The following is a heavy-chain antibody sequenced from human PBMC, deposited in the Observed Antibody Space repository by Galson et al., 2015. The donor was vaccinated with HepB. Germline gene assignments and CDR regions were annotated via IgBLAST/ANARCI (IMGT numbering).Heavy chain of an antibody. D-gene: IGHD4-17*01. Sequence: SLRLSCAASGFTFSSYSMNWVRQAPGKGLEWVSYISSSSSTIYYADSVKGRFTISRDNAKNSLYLQMNSLRDEDTAVYYCARDRNRFAFWPYGDKGQNWFDPWGQGTLVTVSS. CDR2: ISSSSSTI. CDR1: GFTFSSYS. V-gene: IGHV3-48*02. J-gene: IGHJ5*02. CDR3: ARDRNRFAFWPYGDKGQNWFDP.